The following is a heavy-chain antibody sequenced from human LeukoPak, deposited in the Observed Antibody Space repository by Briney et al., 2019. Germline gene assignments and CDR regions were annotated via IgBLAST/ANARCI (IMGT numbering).Heavy chain of an antibody. Sequence: GGSLRLSCEAYGFSVSSSYMNWVRQAPGKGLEWVSAISGSGGSTYYADSVKGRFTISRDNSKNTLYLQMNSLRAEDTAVYYCATQEGVATIDLFFDYWGQGTLVTVSS. D-gene: IGHD5-12*01. CDR3: ATQEGVATIDLFFDY. V-gene: IGHV3-23*01. CDR1: GFSVSSSY. CDR2: ISGSGGST. J-gene: IGHJ4*02.